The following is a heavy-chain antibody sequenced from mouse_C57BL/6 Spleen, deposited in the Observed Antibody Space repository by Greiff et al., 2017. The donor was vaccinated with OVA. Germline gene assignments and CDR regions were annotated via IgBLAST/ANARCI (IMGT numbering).Heavy chain of an antibody. V-gene: IGHV2-9-1*01. Sequence: VMLVESGPGLVAPSQSLSITCTVSGFSLTSYAISWARQPPGKGLEWLGVIWTGGGTNYNSALKSRLSISKDNSKSQVFLKMNSLQTDDTARYYCARNYDYILYAMDYWGQGTSVTVSS. D-gene: IGHD2-4*01. CDR1: GFSLTSYA. J-gene: IGHJ4*01. CDR3: ARNYDYILYAMDY. CDR2: IWTGGGT.